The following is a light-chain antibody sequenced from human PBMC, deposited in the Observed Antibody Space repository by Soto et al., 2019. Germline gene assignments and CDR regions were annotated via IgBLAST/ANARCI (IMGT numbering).Light chain of an antibody. J-gene: IGLJ1*01. Sequence: QSALTQPPSVSGSPAQSVTISCTGTSSDVGSYNRVSWYQQPPGTAPKLMIYEVSNRPSGVPDRFSGSKSGNTASLTISGLQAEDEADYYCSSFTSSSTYVFGPGTKVTVL. V-gene: IGLV2-18*02. CDR1: SSDVGSYNR. CDR3: SSFTSSSTYV. CDR2: EVS.